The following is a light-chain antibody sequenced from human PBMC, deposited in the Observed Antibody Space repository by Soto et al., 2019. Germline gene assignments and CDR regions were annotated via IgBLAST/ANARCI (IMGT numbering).Light chain of an antibody. CDR3: NSYTSSSTHV. V-gene: IGLV2-8*01. Sequence: QSALTQPPSASGSPGQSVTISCTGTPSDVGGYISVSWYQQHPGKAPKLIIYEVNKRPSGVPDRFSGSKSGNTASLTISGFQAEDEADYYCNSYTSSSTHVFGTGTKVTVL. J-gene: IGLJ1*01. CDR2: EVN. CDR1: PSDVGGYIS.